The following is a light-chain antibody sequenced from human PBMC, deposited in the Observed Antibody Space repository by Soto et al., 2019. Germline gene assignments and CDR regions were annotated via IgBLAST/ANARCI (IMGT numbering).Light chain of an antibody. J-gene: IGLJ7*01. CDR2: DNS. V-gene: IGLV1-51*01. Sequence: QSVLTQPPSVSAAPGQKVTISCSGSTSNIGNYYLSWYQQLPGTAPKLLIYDNSQRPSVIPDRFSGSKSGTSATLGIAGLQTGDEADYYCGTWDSSLSAGVFGGGTQLTVL. CDR3: GTWDSSLSAGV. CDR1: TSNIGNYY.